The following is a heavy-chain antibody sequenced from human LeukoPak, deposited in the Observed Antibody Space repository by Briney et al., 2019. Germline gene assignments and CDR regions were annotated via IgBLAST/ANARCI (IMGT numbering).Heavy chain of an antibody. CDR1: YX. J-gene: IGHJ4*02. CDR3: XXXXXXXXXXXXXXXY. CDR2: IKQDGSEK. Sequence: YXXSXVRQAPGXGLXXXANIKQDGSEKYYVDSVKGRFTISRXXXKNSLYLQMNRLRAEDTDVYYXXXXXXXXXXXXXXXXYWGXXXXVTVSS. V-gene: IGHV3-7*01.